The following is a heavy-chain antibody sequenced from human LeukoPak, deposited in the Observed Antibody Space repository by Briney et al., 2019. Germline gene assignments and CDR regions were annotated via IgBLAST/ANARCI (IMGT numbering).Heavy chain of an antibody. D-gene: IGHD3-22*01. CDR1: GYTFTSYG. Sequence: ASVKVSCKASGYTFTSYGISWVRQAPGQGLEWMGWNSAYNGNTNYAQKLQGRVTMTTDTSTSTAYMELRSLRSDDTAVYYCARVCYDSSGYYCFDYWGQGTLVTVSS. CDR2: NSAYNGNT. V-gene: IGHV1-18*01. J-gene: IGHJ4*02. CDR3: ARVCYDSSGYYCFDY.